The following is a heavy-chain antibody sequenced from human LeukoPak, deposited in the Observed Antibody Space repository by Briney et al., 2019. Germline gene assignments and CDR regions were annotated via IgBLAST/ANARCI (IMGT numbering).Heavy chain of an antibody. CDR2: IYTSGST. D-gene: IGHD3-3*01. V-gene: IGHV4-61*02. J-gene: IGHJ4*02. CDR3: ARGGYDFWSGYGPVDY. CDR1: GGSISSGSYY. Sequence: SETLSLTCTVSGGSISSGSYYWSWIRQPAGKGLEWIERIYTSGSTNYDPSLKSRVTISVDTSKNQFSLKLSSVTAADTAVYYCARGGYDFWSGYGPVDYWGQGTLVTVSS.